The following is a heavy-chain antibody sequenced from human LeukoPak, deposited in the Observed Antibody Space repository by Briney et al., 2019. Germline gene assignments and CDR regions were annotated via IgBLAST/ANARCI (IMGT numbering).Heavy chain of an antibody. CDR2: ISYSGST. CDR3: ARGKHDYGDYGFDY. J-gene: IGHJ4*02. D-gene: IGHD4-17*01. CDR1: GGSISSYY. V-gene: IGHV4-59*01. Sequence: SETLSLTCTVSGGSISSYYWSWIRQHPGKGLEWIGYISYSGSTNSNPSLKSRVTISVDTSKNQFSLKLRSVTAADTAVYYCARGKHDYGDYGFDYWGQGTLVTVSS.